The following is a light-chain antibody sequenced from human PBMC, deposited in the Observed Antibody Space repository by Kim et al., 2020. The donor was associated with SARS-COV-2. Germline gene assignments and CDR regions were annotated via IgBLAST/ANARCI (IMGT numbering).Light chain of an antibody. CDR1: NIGGNN. J-gene: IGLJ2*01. Sequence: APGGTATITCRGQNIGGNNGLGYQQKPGGAPVLVIIYDSGGPSGIPERFSGSNSGNTATLTISRVEAGDEAGYYCQVWDSSSDHVVFGGGTQLTVL. V-gene: IGLV3-21*04. CDR3: QVWDSSSDHVV. CDR2: YDS.